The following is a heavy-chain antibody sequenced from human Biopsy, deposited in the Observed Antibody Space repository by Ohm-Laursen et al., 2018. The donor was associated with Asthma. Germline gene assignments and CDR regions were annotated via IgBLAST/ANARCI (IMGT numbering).Heavy chain of an antibody. CDR2: ISYDGGNK. D-gene: IGHD2/OR15-2a*01. Sequence: SLRLFCTASGFTFSIYDIHWVRQAPGKGLEWVAVISYDGGNKFYGDSVKGRFTLSRDNSRNTLYLQMNSLRVEDTAIYYCARTHERWTSIRDDALDIWGQGTMVIVSS. CDR3: ARTHERWTSIRDDALDI. CDR1: GFTFSIYD. J-gene: IGHJ3*02. V-gene: IGHV3-30*03.